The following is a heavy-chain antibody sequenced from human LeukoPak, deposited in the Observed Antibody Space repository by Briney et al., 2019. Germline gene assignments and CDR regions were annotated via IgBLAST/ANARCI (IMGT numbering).Heavy chain of an antibody. Sequence: SETLSLTCTVSGGSISSYYWSWIRQPAGKGLEWIGRIYTSGSTNYNPSLKGRVTMSVDTSKNQFSLKLSSVTAADTAVYYCARDSNYGSGHDAFDIWGQGTMVTVSS. J-gene: IGHJ3*02. CDR1: GGSISSYY. CDR2: IYTSGST. D-gene: IGHD3-10*01. V-gene: IGHV4-4*07. CDR3: ARDSNYGSGHDAFDI.